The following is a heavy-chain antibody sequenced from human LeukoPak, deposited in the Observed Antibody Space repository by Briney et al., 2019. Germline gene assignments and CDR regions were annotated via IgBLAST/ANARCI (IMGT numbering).Heavy chain of an antibody. Sequence: GGSLRLSCAASGFTFSTYGIHWVRQAPGKGLEWVALISHDGSNTDYADSVKGRFTISRDNSKNTLYLQMNSLRDEDTAVYYCAKEGPYYDILTGYYLIDYWGQGTLVTVSS. D-gene: IGHD3-9*01. CDR3: AKEGPYYDILTGYYLIDY. V-gene: IGHV3-30*18. J-gene: IGHJ4*02. CDR2: ISHDGSNT. CDR1: GFTFSTYG.